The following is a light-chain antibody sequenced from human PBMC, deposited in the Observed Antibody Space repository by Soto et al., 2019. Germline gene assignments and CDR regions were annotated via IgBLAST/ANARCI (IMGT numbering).Light chain of an antibody. CDR2: GNS. CDR3: QSYDSSLSGVV. CDR1: SSNIGAGYD. V-gene: IGLV1-40*01. Sequence: SVLTQPPSGSGAPGQRVTISCTGSSSNIGAGYDVHWYQQLPGTAPKLLIYGNSNRPSGVPDRFSGSKSGTSASLAITGLQAEDEADYYCQSYDSSLSGVVFGGGTKVTVL. J-gene: IGLJ2*01.